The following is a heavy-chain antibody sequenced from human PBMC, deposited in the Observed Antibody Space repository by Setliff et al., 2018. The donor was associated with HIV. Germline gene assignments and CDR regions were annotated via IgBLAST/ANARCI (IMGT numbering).Heavy chain of an antibody. V-gene: IGHV4-59*01. CDR2: VDYNGRT. CDR1: GASISSYY. J-gene: IGHJ4*02. CDR3: ARGAYRDGHDY. Sequence: PSETLSLTCSVSGASISSYYWSWIRQPPGKGLEWIGYVDYNGRTDYNPSLKSRVTISLDTSKNQVSLKLSSVAAADTAVYHCARGAYRDGHDYWGQGTLVTVSS. D-gene: IGHD5-18*01.